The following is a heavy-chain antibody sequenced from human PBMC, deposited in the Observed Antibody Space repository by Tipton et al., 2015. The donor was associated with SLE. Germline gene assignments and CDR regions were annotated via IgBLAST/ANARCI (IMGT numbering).Heavy chain of an antibody. D-gene: IGHD2-15*01. V-gene: IGHV3-7*01. CDR1: GFTFSTYW. CDR2: IKEDGSEM. Sequence: SLRLSCAASGFTFSTYWMNWVRQAPGKGLEWVANIKEDGSEMYYVDSVEGRFTVSRDNAKNSLYLQMNSLRAEDTAVYYCARERAYCSGSNCYSTYFDNWGQGTLVTVPS. J-gene: IGHJ4*02. CDR3: ARERAYCSGSNCYSTYFDN.